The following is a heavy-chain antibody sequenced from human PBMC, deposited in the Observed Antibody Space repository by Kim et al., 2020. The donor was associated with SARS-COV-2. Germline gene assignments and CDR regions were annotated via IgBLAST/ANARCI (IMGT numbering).Heavy chain of an antibody. V-gene: IGHV1-18*01. D-gene: IGHD3-22*01. Sequence: ASVKVSCKASGYTFTSYGISWVRQAPGQGLEWMGWISAYNGNTNYAQKLQGRVTMTTDTSTSTAYMELRSLRSDDTAVYYCARVEGYDSSGRYPVEYWGQGTLVTVSS. CDR1: GYTFTSYG. CDR2: ISAYNGNT. J-gene: IGHJ4*02. CDR3: ARVEGYDSSGRYPVEY.